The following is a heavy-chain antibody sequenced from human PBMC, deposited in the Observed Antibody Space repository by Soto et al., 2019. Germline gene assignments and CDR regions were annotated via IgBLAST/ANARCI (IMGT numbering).Heavy chain of an antibody. CDR3: ARVPKYYYDSSGPRAAFDI. Sequence: SQLQSLTYTVAGGSISSYYWSWIRKPQGKGLEWIGYIYYSGSTNYNPSLKSRVTISVDTSKNQFSLKLSSVTAADTAVYYCARVPKYYYDSSGPRAAFDIWGQGTMVTVSS. V-gene: IGHV4-59*01. J-gene: IGHJ3*02. CDR1: GGSISSYY. CDR2: IYYSGST. D-gene: IGHD3-22*01.